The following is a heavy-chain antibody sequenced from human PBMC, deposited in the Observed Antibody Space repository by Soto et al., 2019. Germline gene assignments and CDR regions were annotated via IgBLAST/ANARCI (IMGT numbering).Heavy chain of an antibody. CDR1: GYTCTNYV. J-gene: IGHJ4*02. D-gene: IGHD6-13*01. CDR3: ASESTYSSSWAY. Sequence: QVQLVQSGAEVKKPGASVKVSCKASGYTCTNYVMHWVRQSPGQRLEWMGWISVGNGNTKYSQKFQGRVTITRDTSASTAYMDLSRLRSEDTAVYYCASESTYSSSWAYWGQGTLLTVSS. V-gene: IGHV1-3*01. CDR2: ISVGNGNT.